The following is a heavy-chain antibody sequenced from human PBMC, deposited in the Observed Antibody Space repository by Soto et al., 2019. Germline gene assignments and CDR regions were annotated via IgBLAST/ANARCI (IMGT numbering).Heavy chain of an antibody. J-gene: IGHJ5*02. D-gene: IGHD3-9*01. CDR1: GGTFSSYA. CDR3: AREAYYDILTGYYRVGWFDP. V-gene: IGHV1-8*02. Sequence: QVQLVQSGAEVKKPGSSVKVSCKASGGTFSSYAISWVRQAPGQGLEWMGWMNPNSGNTGYAQKFQGRVTMTRNTSISTAYMELSSLRSEDTAVYYCAREAYYDILTGYYRVGWFDPWGQGTLVTVSS. CDR2: MNPNSGNT.